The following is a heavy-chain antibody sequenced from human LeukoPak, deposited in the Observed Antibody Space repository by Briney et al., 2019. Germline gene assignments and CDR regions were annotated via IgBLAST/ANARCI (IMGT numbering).Heavy chain of an antibody. D-gene: IGHD2-8*02. CDR1: GFTFSNHA. J-gene: IGHJ5*02. Sequence: GGALILACLASGFTFSNHAMTWVRQAPGKVLEWVSAISADAVDTFYAPSVKGRFTISRDNSKNTMYLQINSLRAEDTAIYYCAKDVWWSVSWGQGTLVTVSS. CDR3: AKDVWWSVS. V-gene: IGHV3-23*01. CDR2: ISADAVDT.